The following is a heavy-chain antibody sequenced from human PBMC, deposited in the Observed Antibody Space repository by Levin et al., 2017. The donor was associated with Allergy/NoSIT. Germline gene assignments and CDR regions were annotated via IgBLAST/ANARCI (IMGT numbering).Heavy chain of an antibody. D-gene: IGHD4-17*01. CDR3: AKGQFTVTLPDY. V-gene: IGHV3-30*18. Sequence: RSGGSLRLSCAASGFTFSSYGMHWVRQAPGKGLEWVAVISYDGSNKYYADSVKGRFTISRDNSKNTLYLQMNSLRAEDTAVYYCAKGQFTVTLPDYWGQGTLVTVSS. CDR2: ISYDGSNK. CDR1: GFTFSSYG. J-gene: IGHJ4*02.